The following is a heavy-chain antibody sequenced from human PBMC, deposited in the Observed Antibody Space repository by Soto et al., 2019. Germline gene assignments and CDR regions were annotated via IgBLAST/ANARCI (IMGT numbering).Heavy chain of an antibody. J-gene: IGHJ6*02. V-gene: IGHV3-30-3*01. CDR1: GFTFSTYA. CDR3: ARPVEPFYYYGMDV. Sequence: GGSLRLSCAASGFTFSTYAMEWVRQAPGKGLDWVALISYDGNNKYYADSVRGRFTISRDNSKNTLYLQMNTLRPEDTALYFCARPVEPFYYYGMDVWGQGTTVTVSS. CDR2: ISYDGNNK.